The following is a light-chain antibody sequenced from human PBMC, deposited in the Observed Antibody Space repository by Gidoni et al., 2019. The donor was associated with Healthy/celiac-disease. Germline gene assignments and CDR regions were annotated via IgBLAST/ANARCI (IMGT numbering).Light chain of an antibody. V-gene: IGKV1-39*01. CDR3: QQSYSTPRT. Sequence: DIQMTHSPSSLSASVGDRVTITFRASQSISSYVNWYQQKPGKAPKLLIYAASSLQSGVPSRFSGSGSGTDFTLTISSLQPEDFATYYGQQSYSTPRTFGQGTKVEIK. CDR1: QSISSY. J-gene: IGKJ1*01. CDR2: AAS.